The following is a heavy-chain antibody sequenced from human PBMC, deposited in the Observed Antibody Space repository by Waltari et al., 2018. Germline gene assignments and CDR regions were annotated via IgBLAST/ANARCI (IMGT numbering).Heavy chain of an antibody. D-gene: IGHD3-22*01. Sequence: EVQLVESGGGLVKPGGSLRLSCAASGFTFSSYSMNWVRQAPGKWLEWVSSISSSSSYRYYADSVKGRLTSPRDNAKNALYLQMNSLRAEDTAVYYCATDYYDNGYFQHWGQGTLVTVSS. CDR2: ISSSSSYR. CDR3: ATDYYDNGYFQH. CDR1: GFTFSSYS. J-gene: IGHJ1*01. V-gene: IGHV3-21*01.